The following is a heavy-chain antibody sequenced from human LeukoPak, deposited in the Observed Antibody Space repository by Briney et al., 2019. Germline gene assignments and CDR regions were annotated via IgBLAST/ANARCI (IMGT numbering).Heavy chain of an antibody. CDR2: IIPIFGTA. CDR1: GGTFSSYA. J-gene: IGHJ4*02. V-gene: IGHV1-69*13. Sequence: ASVKVSCTAPGGTFSSYAISWVRQAPGQGLEWMGGIIPIFGTANYAQKFQGRVTITADESTSTAYMELSSLRSEDTAVYYCASGEWELPDYWGQGTLVTVSS. CDR3: ASGEWELPDY. D-gene: IGHD1-26*01.